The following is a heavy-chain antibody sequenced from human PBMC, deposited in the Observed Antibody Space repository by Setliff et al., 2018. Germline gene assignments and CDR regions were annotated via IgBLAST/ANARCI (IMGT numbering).Heavy chain of an antibody. V-gene: IGHV3-23*01. CDR2: ATTSGTYS. CDR3: AKDISRTGSYYFDY. Sequence: GGSLRLSCAASGFPFSSYALSWVRQAPGKGLEWVSTATTSGTYSYYADSVKGRFTISRDNSKDTLYLQMNNLRADDTAVYYCAKDISRTGSYYFDYWGRGALVTVSS. D-gene: IGHD3-3*02. CDR1: GFPFSSYA. J-gene: IGHJ4*02.